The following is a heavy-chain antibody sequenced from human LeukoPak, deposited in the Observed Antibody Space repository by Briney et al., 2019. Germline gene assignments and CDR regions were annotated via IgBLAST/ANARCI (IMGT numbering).Heavy chain of an antibody. CDR3: ARIAYYYGSGSYPTFDY. Sequence: SETLSLTCTGSDGSISSYYWSWIRQPPGKGLEWIGYIYYSGNTNYNPSLKSRVTISIDTSKNQFSLQLTSVTAAATAVYYCARIAYYYGSGSYPTFDYWGQGTLVTVSS. V-gene: IGHV4-59*08. J-gene: IGHJ4*02. CDR2: IYYSGNT. CDR1: DGSISSYY. D-gene: IGHD3-10*01.